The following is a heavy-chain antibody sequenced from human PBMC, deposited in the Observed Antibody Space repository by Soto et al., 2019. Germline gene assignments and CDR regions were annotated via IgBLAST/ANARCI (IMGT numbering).Heavy chain of an antibody. D-gene: IGHD6-19*01. CDR3: ARESQSSGWSWFDY. J-gene: IGHJ4*02. V-gene: IGHV1-46*01. CDR2: INPSGGST. Sequence: QVQLVQSGAEVKKPGASVKVSCKASGYTFTNYYIHWVRQAPGQGLEWMGMINPSGGSTSYTRRFQGRVPLTRETSTSTVYMELSSLRSEDTAVYYCARESQSSGWSWFDYWGQGTLVTVSS. CDR1: GYTFTNYY.